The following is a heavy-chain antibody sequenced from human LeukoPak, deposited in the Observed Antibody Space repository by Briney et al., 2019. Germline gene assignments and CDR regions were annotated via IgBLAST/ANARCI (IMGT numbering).Heavy chain of an antibody. CDR1: GYTCTGCN. D-gene: IGHD3-22*01. V-gene: IGHV1-2*05. CDR3: ARETEYYYDSSGYWAY. CDR2: INPNSGGT. J-gene: IGHJ4*02. Sequence: ASVKVSCKASGYTCTGCNMHWVREAPGQGLEWMGRINPNSGGTNYAQKFQGRVTMTRDTPLSTASMEMSRLRYVATGVRNCARETEYYYDSSGYWAYRGKGTLVTVTS.